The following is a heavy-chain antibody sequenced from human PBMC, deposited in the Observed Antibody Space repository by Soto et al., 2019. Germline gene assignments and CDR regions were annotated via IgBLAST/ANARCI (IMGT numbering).Heavy chain of an antibody. J-gene: IGHJ2*01. CDR2: ISGSGGST. V-gene: IGHV3-23*01. Sequence: GGSLRLSCAASGFTFSSYAMSWVRQAPGKGLEWVSAISGSGGSTYYADSVKGRFTISRDNSKNTLYLQMNSLRAEDTAVYYCAKAHSPKLGHPQTHWYFDLWGRGTLVAVSS. D-gene: IGHD7-27*01. CDR3: AKAHSPKLGHPQTHWYFDL. CDR1: GFTFSSYA.